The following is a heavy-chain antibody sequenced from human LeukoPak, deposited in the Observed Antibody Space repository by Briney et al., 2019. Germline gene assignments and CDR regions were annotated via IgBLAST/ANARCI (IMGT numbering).Heavy chain of an antibody. CDR1: GFRFNTYW. Sequence: GSLRLSCAASGFRFNTYWMSWVRQPPGKGLEWIGEIYRSGTTNYKPSLKSRVTISLDKSRNHFSLKLTSVTAADSAVYYCARRSPYSTGWSSYFDYWGQGALVTVSS. J-gene: IGHJ4*02. V-gene: IGHV4-4*02. D-gene: IGHD6-19*01. CDR2: IYRSGTT. CDR3: ARRSPYSTGWSSYFDY.